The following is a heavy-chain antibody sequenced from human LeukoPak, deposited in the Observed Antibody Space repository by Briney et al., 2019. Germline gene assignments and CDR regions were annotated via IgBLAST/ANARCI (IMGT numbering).Heavy chain of an antibody. V-gene: IGHV1-69*13. D-gene: IGHD3-3*01. J-gene: IGHJ4*02. CDR2: IIPIFGTA. Sequence: SVKVSCKASGGTFSSYAISWVRQAPGQGLEWMGGIIPIFGTANYAQKFQGRVTITADESTSTAYMELSSLRSEDTAVYYCASGSPNDFWSGYQSGNRFDYWGQGTLVTVSS. CDR1: GGTFSSYA. CDR3: ASGSPNDFWSGYQSGNRFDY.